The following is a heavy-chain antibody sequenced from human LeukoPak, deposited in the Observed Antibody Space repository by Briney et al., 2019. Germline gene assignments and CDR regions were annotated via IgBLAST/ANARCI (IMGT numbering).Heavy chain of an antibody. D-gene: IGHD3-22*01. Sequence: SETLSLTCSVSGASVTRYYWSWIRQPVGKGLEWFGRIYANGTVNYNPSLKSRVTMSRETSKNQFSLKLTSVTAADTAVYYCARLLGSSGYAGDWYFDLWGRGILVTVSS. CDR2: IYANGTV. J-gene: IGHJ2*01. CDR3: ARLLGSSGYAGDWYFDL. CDR1: GASVTRYY. V-gene: IGHV4-4*07.